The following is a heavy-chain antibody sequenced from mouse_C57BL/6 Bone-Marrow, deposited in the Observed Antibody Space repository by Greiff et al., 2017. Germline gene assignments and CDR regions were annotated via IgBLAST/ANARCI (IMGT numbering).Heavy chain of an antibody. J-gene: IGHJ1*03. CDR1: GYTFTSYW. D-gene: IGHD1-1*01. V-gene: IGHV1-50*01. Sequence: VKLMESGAELVKPGASVKLSCKASGYTFTSYWMQWVKQRPGQGLEWIGEIDPSDSYTNYNQKFKGKATLTVDTSSSTAYMQLSSLTSEDSAVYYCARDDYGSSNWYLDVWGTGTTVTVSS. CDR3: ARDDYGSSNWYLDV. CDR2: IDPSDSYT.